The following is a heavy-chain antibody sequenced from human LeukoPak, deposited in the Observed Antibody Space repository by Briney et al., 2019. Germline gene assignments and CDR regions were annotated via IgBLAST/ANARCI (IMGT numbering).Heavy chain of an antibody. CDR2: INPNSGGT. CDR3: ARGPLSRGYYYYYMDV. J-gene: IGHJ6*03. CDR1: GYTFTGYY. Sequence: WASVKVSCKASGYTFTGYYMHWVRQAPGQGLEWMGWINPNSGGTNYAQKFQGRATMTRNTSISTAYMELSSLRSEDTAVYYCARGPLSRGYYYYYMDVWGKGTTVTISS. V-gene: IGHV1-2*02.